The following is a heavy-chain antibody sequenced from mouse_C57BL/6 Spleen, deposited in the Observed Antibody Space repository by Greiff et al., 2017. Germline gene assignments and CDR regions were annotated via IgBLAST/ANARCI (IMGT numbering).Heavy chain of an antibody. CDR3: ARTSYYGSSYAGFAY. CDR2: IDPNSGGT. CDR1: GYTFTSYW. J-gene: IGHJ3*01. Sequence: QVQLKQPGAELVKPGASVKLSCKASGYTFTSYWMHWVKQRPGRGLEWIGRIDPNSGGTKYNEKFKSKATLTVDKPSSTAYMQLSSLTSEDSAVYYCARTSYYGSSYAGFAYWGQGTLVTVSA. D-gene: IGHD1-1*01. V-gene: IGHV1-72*01.